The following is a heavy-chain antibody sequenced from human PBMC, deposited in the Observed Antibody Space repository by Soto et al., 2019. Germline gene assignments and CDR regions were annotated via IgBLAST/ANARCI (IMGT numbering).Heavy chain of an antibody. J-gene: IGHJ6*02. CDR3: ARARWELLSLYYSYGMDV. CDR2: INYSGST. D-gene: IGHD1-26*01. V-gene: IGHV4-31*03. CDR1: GGSISSGGYY. Sequence: QVQLQESGPGLMKPSQTLSLTCTVSGGSISSGGYYWSWIRQHPGKGLEWIGYINYSGSTYYNPSLRKRVTISVDTSKSQLYLKLSSVTAADTAVDYCARARWELLSLYYSYGMDVWGQGTTVTVSS.